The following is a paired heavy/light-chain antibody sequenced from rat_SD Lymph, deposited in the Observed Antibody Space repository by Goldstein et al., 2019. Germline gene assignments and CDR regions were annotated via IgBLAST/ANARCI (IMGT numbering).Heavy chain of an antibody. CDR2: ISSSSGT. CDR1: GFTFSSYG. D-gene: IGHD3-1*01. V-gene: IGHV5-62*01. Sequence: VQLVESGGGLVQPGKSLKLSCSASGFTFSSYGMHWIRQAPGKGLDWVAYISSSSGTVYADAVKGRFTISRDNAKNTLYLQLNSLKSEDTAIYYCARIPSFAYWGQGTLVTVSS. J-gene: IGHJ3*01. CDR3: ARIPSFAY.
Light chain of an antibody. CDR2: SGS. CDR3: QQYNEYPLT. V-gene: IGKV16S1*01. CDR1: KSISNN. Sequence: VQMTQSPSYLAASPGESVSISCKASKSISNNLAWYQEKPGKANKLLIHSGSTLQSGTPSRFSGSGSGTDFTLTIRSLESEDFAVYYCQQYNEYPLTFGSGTKLEIK. J-gene: IGKJ5*01.